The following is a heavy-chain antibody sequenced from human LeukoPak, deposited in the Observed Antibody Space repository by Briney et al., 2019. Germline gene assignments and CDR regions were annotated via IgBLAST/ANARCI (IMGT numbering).Heavy chain of an antibody. CDR2: ISAYNGNT. J-gene: IGHJ4*02. D-gene: IGHD2-8*01. CDR3: ARDNVLMVYAIPGGYDY. V-gene: IGHV1-18*01. CDR1: GYTFTSYG. Sequence: ASVKVSCKASGYTFTSYGISWVRQAPGQGLEWMGWISAYNGNTNYAQKLQGRVTMTTDTSTSTAYMELRSLRSDDTAVYYCARDNVLMVYAIPGGYDYWGQGTLVTVSS.